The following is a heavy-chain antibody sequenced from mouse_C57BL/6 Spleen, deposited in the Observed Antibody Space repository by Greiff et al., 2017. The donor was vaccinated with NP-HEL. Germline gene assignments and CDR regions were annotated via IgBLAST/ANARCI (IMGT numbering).Heavy chain of an antibody. V-gene: IGHV1-54*01. CDR2: INPGSGGT. CDR3: ASNGYWYFDV. Sequence: QVQLQQSGAELVRPGTSVKVSCKASGYAFTNYLIEWVKQRPGQGLEWIGVINPGSGGTNYNEKFKGKATLTADKSSSTAYMQLSSLTSEDSAVYFCASNGYWYFDVWGTGTTVTVSS. CDR1: GYAFTNYL. D-gene: IGHD1-1*02. J-gene: IGHJ1*03.